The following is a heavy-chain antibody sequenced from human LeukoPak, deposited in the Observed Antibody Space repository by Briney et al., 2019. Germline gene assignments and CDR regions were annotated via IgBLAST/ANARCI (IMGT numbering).Heavy chain of an antibody. V-gene: IGHV4-34*01. D-gene: IGHD1/OR15-1a*01. Sequence: SETLSLTCAVYGGSFSGYYWSWIRQSPGKGLEWIGEINYSGSTNYNPSLESRVTISIDTSKSQFSLKLISVTAADTAVYYCARAVRNTVWDNYYFDYWGQGTLVTVSS. CDR1: GGSFSGYY. J-gene: IGHJ4*02. CDR2: INYSGST. CDR3: ARAVRNTVWDNYYFDY.